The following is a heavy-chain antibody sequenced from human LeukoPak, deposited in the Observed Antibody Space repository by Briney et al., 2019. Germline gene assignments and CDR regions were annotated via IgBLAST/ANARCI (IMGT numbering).Heavy chain of an antibody. J-gene: IGHJ4*02. Sequence: GGSLRLSCAASGFTFASYATTWVRQAPWKGLEWVSRISASGIATYYADSVKGRFIISRDNSNNTLFLQMSGLRADETAIYYCAKVHGLQKFPSLGYFDFWGQGTLVTVSS. CDR1: GFTFASYA. D-gene: IGHD5-24*01. V-gene: IGHV3-23*01. CDR2: ISASGIAT. CDR3: AKVHGLQKFPSLGYFDF.